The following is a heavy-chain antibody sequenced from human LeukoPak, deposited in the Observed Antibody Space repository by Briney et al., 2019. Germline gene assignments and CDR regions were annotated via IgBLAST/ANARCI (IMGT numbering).Heavy chain of an antibody. V-gene: IGHV3-23*01. CDR1: GFTFSSYV. J-gene: IGHJ5*02. CDR3: AKVTFEGVDP. Sequence: GGSLRLSCAASGFTFSSYVMSWVRQAPGKGLEWVSGISGSGGRTYYADSVKGRFTISRDNSKNTLYLQMNSLRAEDTAVYYCAKVTFEGVDPWGQGTLVTVPS. D-gene: IGHD2/OR15-2a*01. CDR2: ISGSGGRT.